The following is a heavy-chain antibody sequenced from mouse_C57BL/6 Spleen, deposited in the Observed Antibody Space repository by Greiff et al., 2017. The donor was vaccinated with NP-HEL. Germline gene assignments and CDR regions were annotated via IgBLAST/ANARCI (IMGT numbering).Heavy chain of an antibody. J-gene: IGHJ4*01. CDR3: AREGLYYDYDGEGAMDY. CDR2: ISYDGSN. Sequence: DVKLQESGPGLVKPSQSLSLTCSVTGYSITSGYYWNWIRQFPGNKLEWMGYISYDGSNNYNPSLKNRISITRDTSKNQFFLKLNSVTTEDTATYYCAREGLYYDYDGEGAMDYWGQGTSVTVSS. V-gene: IGHV3-6*01. D-gene: IGHD2-4*01. CDR1: GYSITSGYY.